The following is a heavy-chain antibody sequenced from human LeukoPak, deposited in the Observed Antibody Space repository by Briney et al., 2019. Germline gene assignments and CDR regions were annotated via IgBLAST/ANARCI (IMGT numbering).Heavy chain of an antibody. CDR3: ARSQNYYGSGDY. D-gene: IGHD3-10*01. V-gene: IGHV4-59*01. CDR1: GGSISSYY. CDR2: IYYSGST. J-gene: IGHJ4*02. Sequence: SETLSLTCTVSGGSISSYYWSWIRQPPGKGLEWIGYIYYSGSTNYNPSLKSRVTILVDTSRNHFSVKLSSVTAADTAVYYCARSQNYYGSGDYWSQGTLVTVSS.